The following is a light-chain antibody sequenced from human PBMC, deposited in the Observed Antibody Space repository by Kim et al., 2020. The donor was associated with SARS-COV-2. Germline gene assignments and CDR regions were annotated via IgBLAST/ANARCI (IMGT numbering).Light chain of an antibody. J-gene: IGKJ2*01. CDR2: LAS. Sequence: SSSVGDRVTITCRASENIGTWLAWYQQKPGRATSLLIHLASTLESGVPSRFSGTGSGTEFSLSSTSLQPDDFATYYCQHYSRFPYTFGQGTKLEI. V-gene: IGKV1-5*03. CDR3: QHYSRFPYT. CDR1: ENIGTW.